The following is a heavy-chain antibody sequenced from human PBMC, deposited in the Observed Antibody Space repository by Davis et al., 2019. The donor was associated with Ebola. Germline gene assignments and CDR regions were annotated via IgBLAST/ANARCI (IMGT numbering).Heavy chain of an antibody. CDR2: IYYSGST. J-gene: IGHJ5*02. V-gene: IGHV4-59*01. D-gene: IGHD3-3*01. Sequence: GSLRLSCTVSGGSISSYYWSWIRQPPGKGLEWIGYIYYSGSTNYNPSLKSRVTISVDTSKNQFSLKLSSVTAADTAVYYCAKIFTPGWFDPWGQGTLVTVSS. CDR1: GGSISSYY. CDR3: AKIFTPGWFDP.